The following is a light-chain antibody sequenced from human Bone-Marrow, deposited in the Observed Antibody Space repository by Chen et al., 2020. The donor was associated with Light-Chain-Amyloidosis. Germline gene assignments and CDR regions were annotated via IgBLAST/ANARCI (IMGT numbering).Light chain of an antibody. Sequence: QSALTQPASVSGSPGQSITISCTGGSSDVGAHNYVSWYQQLPGKAPKLIIYDVSNRPSGVSDRLSGSKSSNTASLTISGLQAADEADFYCSSHTTSDSYVFGTGTKVSVL. CDR1: SSDVGAHNY. J-gene: IGLJ1*01. CDR2: DVS. V-gene: IGLV2-14*03. CDR3: SSHTTSDSYV.